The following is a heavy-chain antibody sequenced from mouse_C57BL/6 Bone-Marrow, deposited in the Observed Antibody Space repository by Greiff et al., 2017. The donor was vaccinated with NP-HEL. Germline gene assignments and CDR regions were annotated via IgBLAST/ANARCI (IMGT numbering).Heavy chain of an antibody. CDR1: GYTFTSYW. CDR2: IYPSDSET. J-gene: IGHJ3*01. D-gene: IGHD2-5*01. Sequence: QVQLQQPGAELVRPGSSVKLSCKASGYTFTSYWMDWVKQRPGQGLEWIGNIYPSDSETHYNQKFKDKATLTVDKSSSTAYMQLSSLTSEDSAVYYCARGGTYYSNFAWFAYWGQGTLVTVSA. V-gene: IGHV1-61*01. CDR3: ARGGTYYSNFAWFAY.